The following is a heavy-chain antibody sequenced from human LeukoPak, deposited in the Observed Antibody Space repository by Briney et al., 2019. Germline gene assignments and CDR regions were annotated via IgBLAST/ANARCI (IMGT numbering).Heavy chain of an antibody. J-gene: IGHJ4*02. D-gene: IGHD3-10*01. Sequence: GGSLRLSCAASGFIFSTPWMSWVRQAPGKGLEWVANIEQDGSQKHYVDSVKGRFTISRDNSKNLLYLQMNSLGAEDTAVYYCVRGGYSSFDYWGQGTLVTVSS. CDR3: VRGGYSSFDY. V-gene: IGHV3-7*01. CDR2: IEQDGSQK. CDR1: GFIFSTPW.